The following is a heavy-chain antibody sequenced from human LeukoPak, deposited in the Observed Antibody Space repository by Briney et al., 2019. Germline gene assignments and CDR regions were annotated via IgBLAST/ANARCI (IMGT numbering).Heavy chain of an antibody. J-gene: IGHJ4*02. Sequence: PGGSLRLSCAASGFTFSGYWMTWVRQAPGKGMEWVARINEDGTEKYYMDSVKGRFTISRDNADNSLYLQLNSLRAEDTAVYYCPRLWGFDYWGQGTLVTVSS. D-gene: IGHD3-10*01. V-gene: IGHV3-7*01. CDR3: PRLWGFDY. CDR1: GFTFSGYW. CDR2: INEDGTEK.